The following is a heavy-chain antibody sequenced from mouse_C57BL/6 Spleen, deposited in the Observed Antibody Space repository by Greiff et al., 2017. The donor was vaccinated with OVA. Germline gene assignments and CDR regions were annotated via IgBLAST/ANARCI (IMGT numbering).Heavy chain of an antibody. J-gene: IGHJ3*01. D-gene: IGHD2-4*01. Sequence: QVQLQQPGAELVRPGSSVKLSCKASGYTFTSYWMDWVKQRPGQGLEWIGNIYPSDSETHYNQKFKDKATLTVDKSSSTAYMQLSSLTSEDSAVYYCAREGDYDYDEGFAYWGQGTLVTVSA. CDR2: IYPSDSET. V-gene: IGHV1-61*01. CDR3: AREGDYDYDEGFAY. CDR1: GYTFTSYW.